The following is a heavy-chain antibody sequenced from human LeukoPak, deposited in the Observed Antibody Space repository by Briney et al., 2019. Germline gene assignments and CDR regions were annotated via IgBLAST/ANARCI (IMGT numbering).Heavy chain of an antibody. V-gene: IGHV3-7*01. CDR2: IKQDGSEE. D-gene: IGHD1-7*01. J-gene: IGHJ4*02. CDR1: GFTFSSYA. CDR3: GTGRTFDY. Sequence: GGSLRLSCAASGFTFSSYAMSWVRQAPGKGLEWVAKIKQDGSEENYVDSVKGRFTISRDNAQNSLYLQMNSLRVEDTAVHYCGTGRTFDYWGQETLVTVSS.